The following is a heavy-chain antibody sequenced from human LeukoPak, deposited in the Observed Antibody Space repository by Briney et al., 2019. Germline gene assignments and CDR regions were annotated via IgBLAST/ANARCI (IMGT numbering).Heavy chain of an antibody. V-gene: IGHV4-38-2*01. J-gene: IGHJ5*02. CDR1: GYSISSGYY. D-gene: IGHD3-10*01. CDR2: IYHSGST. CDR3: YGSGSYFEWFDP. Sequence: SGTLSLTCAVSGYSISSGYYWGWIRQPPGKGLEWIGSIYHSGSTYYNPSLKSRVTISVDTSKNQFSLKLSSVTAADTAVYYCYGSGSYFEWFDPWGQGTLVTVSS.